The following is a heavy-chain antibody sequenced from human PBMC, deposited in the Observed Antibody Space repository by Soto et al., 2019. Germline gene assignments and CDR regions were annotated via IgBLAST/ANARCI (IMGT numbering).Heavy chain of an antibody. CDR1: GYTFTSYD. D-gene: IGHD3-3*01. CDR3: ARGELRFLEWYAEAKLGFDP. V-gene: IGHV1-8*01. CDR2: MNPNSGNT. Sequence: QVQLVQSGAEVKKPGASVKVSCKASGYTFTSYDINWVRQATGQGLERMGWMNPNSGNTGYAQKFQGRVTMTRNTSISTAKIELSSQRYEDTAVYYCARGELRFLEWYAEAKLGFDPWGQGTLVTVSS. J-gene: IGHJ5*02.